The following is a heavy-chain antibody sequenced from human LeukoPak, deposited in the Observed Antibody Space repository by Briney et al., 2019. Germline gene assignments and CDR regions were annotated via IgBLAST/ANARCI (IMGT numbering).Heavy chain of an antibody. V-gene: IGHV6-1*01. CDR2: TYYRSKWYN. CDR1: GDSVSSNSAA. CDR3: ARAHDYGDEDFDY. D-gene: IGHD4-17*01. J-gene: IGHJ4*02. Sequence: SQTLSLTCAISGDSVSSNSAAWNWIRQSPSSGLEWLGRTYYRSKWYNDYAVSVKSRITINPDTSKNQFSLQLNSVTPEDTAVYYCARAHDYGDEDFDYWGQGTLVTVSS.